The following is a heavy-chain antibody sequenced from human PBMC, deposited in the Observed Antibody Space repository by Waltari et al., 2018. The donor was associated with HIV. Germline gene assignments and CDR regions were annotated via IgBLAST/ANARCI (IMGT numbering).Heavy chain of an antibody. V-gene: IGHV4-39*01. CDR3: ARLEMDNSGDYYDDH. Sequence: QLQLQESGPGLVKPSETLSLTCPVSGGSISSSSSYWGWIRQRPGKGLEWIVNIYYRGTPYPGPSRVSRVTRSVDPSKYQFPLIVSSVTAAYTAVYYCARLEMDNSGDYYDDHWGQGTLVTVAS. J-gene: IGHJ4*02. CDR1: GGSISSSSSY. CDR2: IYYRGTP. D-gene: IGHD3-22*01.